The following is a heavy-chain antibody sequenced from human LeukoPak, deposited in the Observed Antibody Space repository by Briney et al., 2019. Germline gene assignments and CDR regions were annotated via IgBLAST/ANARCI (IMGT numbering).Heavy chain of an antibody. D-gene: IGHD4-17*01. Sequence: SETLSLTCTVSGGSISSSSYYWGWIRQPPGKGLEWIGSIYHSGSTYYNPSLKSRVTISVDTSKNQFSLKLSSVTAADTAVYYCASYDYGDSDYWGQRTLVTVSS. CDR1: GGSISSSSYY. J-gene: IGHJ4*02. V-gene: IGHV4-39*01. CDR3: ASYDYGDSDY. CDR2: IYHSGST.